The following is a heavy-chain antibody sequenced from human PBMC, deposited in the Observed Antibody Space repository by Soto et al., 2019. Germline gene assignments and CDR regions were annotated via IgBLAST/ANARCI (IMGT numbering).Heavy chain of an antibody. CDR3: ASGGGENYYYGMDV. CDR1: GYTFTGYY. Sequence: QVQLVQSGAEVKKPGASVKVSCKASGYTFTGYYMHWVRQAPGQGLEWMGWINPNSGDTNYAQKFQGWVTMTRDTSISTAYMELSRLRSDDTAVYYCASGGGENYYYGMDVWGQGTTVTVSS. V-gene: IGHV1-2*04. CDR2: INPNSGDT. J-gene: IGHJ6*02. D-gene: IGHD2-21*01.